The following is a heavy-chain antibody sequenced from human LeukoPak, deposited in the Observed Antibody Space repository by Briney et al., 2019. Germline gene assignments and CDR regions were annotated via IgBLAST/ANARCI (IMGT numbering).Heavy chain of an antibody. CDR2: ISYDGSNK. Sequence: GGSLRLSCAASGFTFSSYAMHWVRQAPGKGLEWVAVISYDGSNKYYADSVKGRFTISRDNSKNSLYLQMNSLRAEDTALYYCAKDHSDIVATVGFYGMDVWGQGTTVTVSS. D-gene: IGHD5-12*01. CDR3: AKDHSDIVATVGFYGMDV. CDR1: GFTFSSYA. V-gene: IGHV3-30-3*01. J-gene: IGHJ6*02.